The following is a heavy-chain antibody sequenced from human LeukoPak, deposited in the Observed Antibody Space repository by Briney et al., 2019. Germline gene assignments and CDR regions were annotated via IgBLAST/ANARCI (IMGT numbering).Heavy chain of an antibody. D-gene: IGHD5-12*01. J-gene: IGHJ6*02. CDR3: ARKIVATLGDPYYYYYYGMDV. CDR1: GYTFTSYA. V-gene: IGHV1-3*01. CDR2: INAGNGNT. Sequence: GASVKVSCKASGYTFTSYAMHWVRQAPGQRLEWMGWINAGNGNTKYSQKFQGRVTITRDTSASTAYMELSSLRPEDTAVYYCARKIVATLGDPYYYYYYGMDVWGQGTTVTVSS.